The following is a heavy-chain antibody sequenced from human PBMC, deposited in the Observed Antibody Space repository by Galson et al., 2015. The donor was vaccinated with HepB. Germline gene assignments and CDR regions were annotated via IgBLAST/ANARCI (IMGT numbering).Heavy chain of an antibody. V-gene: IGHV4-4*09. CDR1: GVSIGTYY. J-gene: IGHJ4*01. CDR2: IYSDGTT. CDR3: ASHPDYGDY. Sequence: SETLSLTCTVSGVSIGTYYWSWFRQSPGKRMEWLGYIYSDGTTTYSPSLKSRISISVDTAKRRLSLTVRSVTAADTAVYSCASHPDYGDYWGQGTLVTASS.